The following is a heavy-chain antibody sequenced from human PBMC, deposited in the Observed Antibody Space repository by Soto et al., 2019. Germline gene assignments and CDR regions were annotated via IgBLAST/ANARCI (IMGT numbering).Heavy chain of an antibody. V-gene: IGHV3-23*01. Sequence: EVQLLESGGGLVQPGGSLRLSCAASGFTFSSYAMSWVRQAPGKGLEWVSAISGSGGSTYYADSVKGRFTISRDNSKNTLYLQMNSLRAEDKAVYYCAKASRDIVVVPAAVDYWGQGTLVTVSS. CDR2: ISGSGGST. J-gene: IGHJ4*02. D-gene: IGHD2-2*01. CDR1: GFTFSSYA. CDR3: AKASRDIVVVPAAVDY.